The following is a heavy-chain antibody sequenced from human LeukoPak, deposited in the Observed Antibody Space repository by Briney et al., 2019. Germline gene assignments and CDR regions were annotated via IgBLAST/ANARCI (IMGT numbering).Heavy chain of an antibody. J-gene: IGHJ4*02. CDR3: ARDARGGNSYYFDY. CDR2: ISYDGSNK. V-gene: IGHV3-30*03. D-gene: IGHD4-23*01. Sequence: PGGSLRLSCAASGFTFSSYGMHWVRQAPGKGLEWVAVISYDGSNKYYADSVKGRFTISRDNSKNTLYLQMNSLRPEDTAVYYCARDARGGNSYYFDYWGQGTLVTVSS. CDR1: GFTFSSYG.